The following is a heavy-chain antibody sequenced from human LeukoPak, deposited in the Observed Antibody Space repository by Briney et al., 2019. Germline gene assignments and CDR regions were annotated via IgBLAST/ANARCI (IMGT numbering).Heavy chain of an antibody. J-gene: IGHJ4*02. Sequence: ASVKVSCKASGYTFTSYAMHWVRQAPGQRLEWMGWINAGNGNTKYSQKFQGRVTITRDTSASTAYMELSSLRSDDTAVYYCARGIVVVPATIAFDYWGQGTLVTVSS. CDR2: INAGNGNT. V-gene: IGHV1-3*01. D-gene: IGHD2-2*02. CDR3: ARGIVVVPATIAFDY. CDR1: GYTFTSYA.